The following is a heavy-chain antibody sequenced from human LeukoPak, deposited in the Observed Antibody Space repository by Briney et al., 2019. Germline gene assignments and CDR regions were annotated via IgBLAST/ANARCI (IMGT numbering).Heavy chain of an antibody. CDR3: ARGFSSWYLSPYYLEY. D-gene: IGHD6-13*01. V-gene: IGHV1-2*02. J-gene: IGHJ4*02. Sequence: GASVKVSCKASGYTFTGYYMHWVRQVPGQAREWMGWINPNSGGTNYAQKFQGRVTMTRDTSITTAYMELSRLRSDDTAVDYCARGFSSWYLSPYYLEYCGQGTPVTVSS. CDR1: GYTFTGYY. CDR2: INPNSGGT.